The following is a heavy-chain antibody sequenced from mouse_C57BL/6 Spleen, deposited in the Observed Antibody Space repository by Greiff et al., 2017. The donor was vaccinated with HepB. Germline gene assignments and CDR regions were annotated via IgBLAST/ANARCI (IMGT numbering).Heavy chain of an antibody. J-gene: IGHJ4*01. V-gene: IGHV5S21*01. Sequence: EVQLQQSGEGLVKPGGSLKLSCAASGFTFSSYAMSWVRQTPEKRLEWVAYISSGGDYIYYADTVKGRFTISRDNARNTLYLQMSSLKSEDTAMYYCTRRDYGSSYVAMDYWGQGTSVTVSS. CDR3: TRRDYGSSYVAMDY. CDR2: ISSGGDYI. D-gene: IGHD1-1*01. CDR1: GFTFSSYA.